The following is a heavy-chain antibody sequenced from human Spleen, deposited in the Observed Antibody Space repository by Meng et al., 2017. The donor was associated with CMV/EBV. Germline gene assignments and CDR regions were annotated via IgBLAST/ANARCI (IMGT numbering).Heavy chain of an antibody. D-gene: IGHD6-19*01. CDR2: INHSGST. CDR1: GGSFSGYY. J-gene: IGHJ4*02. V-gene: IGHV4-34*01. CDR3: ASRPGIAVAGADY. Sequence: QVQLQRWGPGLLKPSGTLSLTCADYGGSFSGYYWSWIRQPPGKGLEWIGEINHSGSTNYNPSLKSRVTISVDTSKNQFSLKLSSVTAADTAVYYCASRPGIAVAGADYWGQGTLVTVSS.